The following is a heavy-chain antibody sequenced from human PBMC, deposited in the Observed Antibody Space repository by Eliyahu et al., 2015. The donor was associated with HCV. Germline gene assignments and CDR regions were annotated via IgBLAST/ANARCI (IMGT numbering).Heavy chain of an antibody. CDR1: GGAIGSGTYY. CDR2: IYDRGST. CDR3: ARRGDF. Sequence: QLQLQESGPGLVKPSETLSLTCSVSGGAIGSGTYYWGWIRQPPGKGLEWIGSIYDRGSTYYNPSLRSRVTISIDTSKNQFSLKMRSVTAADTAIYYCARRGDFWGQGALVTVSS. J-gene: IGHJ4*02. V-gene: IGHV4-39*01. D-gene: IGHD3-16*01.